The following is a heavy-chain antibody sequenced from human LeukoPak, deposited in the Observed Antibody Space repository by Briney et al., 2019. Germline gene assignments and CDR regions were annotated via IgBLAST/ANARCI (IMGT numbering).Heavy chain of an antibody. Sequence: PSETLSLTCTVSGRSISDGGYYWSWIRQHPGKGRGWICYIYDSGATYYTPRLQCRVTISSDTSDNKFSLKRKSLAAADTAVYYCARGGDRRGFDYWGQGTLVTVSS. D-gene: IGHD1-14*01. CDR1: GRSISDGGYY. J-gene: IGHJ4*02. CDR2: IYDSGAT. CDR3: ARGGDRRGFDY. V-gene: IGHV4-31*03.